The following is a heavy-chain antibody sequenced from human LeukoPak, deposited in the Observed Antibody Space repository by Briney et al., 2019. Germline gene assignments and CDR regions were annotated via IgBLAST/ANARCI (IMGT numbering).Heavy chain of an antibody. Sequence: PGGSLRLSCAASGFTFSSYAMSWVRQAPGKGLEWVSAISGSGGSTYYADSVKGRFTISRDNSKNTLYLQMNSLRAEDTAVYYCARDLGATIPHWYFDLWGRGTLVTVSS. V-gene: IGHV3-23*01. CDR1: GFTFSSYA. J-gene: IGHJ2*01. D-gene: IGHD5-12*01. CDR2: ISGSGGST. CDR3: ARDLGATIPHWYFDL.